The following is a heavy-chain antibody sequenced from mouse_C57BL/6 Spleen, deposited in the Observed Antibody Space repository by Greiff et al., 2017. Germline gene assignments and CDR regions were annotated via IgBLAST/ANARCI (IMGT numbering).Heavy chain of an antibody. V-gene: IGHV1-26*01. CDR2: INPNNGGT. CDR3: AILRYYAMDY. D-gene: IGHD1-1*01. Sequence: EVQLQQSGPELVKPGASVKISCKASGYTFTDYYMNWVKQSHGKSLEWIGDINPNNGGTSYNQKFKGKATLTVDKSSSTAYMELRSLTSEDSAVYYCAILRYYAMDYWGQGTSVTVSS. CDR1: GYTFTDYY. J-gene: IGHJ4*01.